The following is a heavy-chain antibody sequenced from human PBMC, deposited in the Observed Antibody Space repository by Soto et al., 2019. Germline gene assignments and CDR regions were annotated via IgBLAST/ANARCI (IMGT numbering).Heavy chain of an antibody. Sequence: PSETLSLPCAVYGGSFSGYYWSWIRQPPGKGLEWIGEINHSGNTYYNPSLKSRLTISMDMSKNQFSLKLSSVTAADTAVYYCARHPYSGYDFDYWGQGILVTVSS. CDR3: ARHPYSGYDFDY. CDR2: INHSGNT. V-gene: IGHV4-34*01. D-gene: IGHD5-12*01. CDR1: GGSFSGYY. J-gene: IGHJ4*02.